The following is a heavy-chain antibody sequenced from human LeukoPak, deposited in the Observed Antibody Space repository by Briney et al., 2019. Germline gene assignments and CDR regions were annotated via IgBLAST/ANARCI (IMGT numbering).Heavy chain of an antibody. D-gene: IGHD2-2*02. CDR1: GYTFTIYG. CDR3: ARGGCSSTSCYTGYDY. V-gene: IGHV1-18*01. J-gene: IGHJ4*02. CDR2: ISAYNGNT. Sequence: ASVTVSCKASGYTFTIYGISWVRQAPGQGLEWMGWISAYNGNTNYAQKLQGRVTMTTDTSTSTAYMELRSLRSDDTAVYYCARGGCSSTSCYTGYDYWGQGTLVTVSS.